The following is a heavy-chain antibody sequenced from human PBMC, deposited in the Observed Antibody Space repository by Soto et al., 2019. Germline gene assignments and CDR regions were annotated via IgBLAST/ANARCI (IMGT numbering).Heavy chain of an antibody. CDR3: ARDSPPVDY. J-gene: IGHJ4*02. V-gene: IGHV1-18*01. CDR1: GYTFTSYD. CDR2: MNPNNGNT. Sequence: ASVKVSCKASGYTFTSYDINWVRQATGQGLEWMGWMNPNNGNTNYAQKLQGRVTMTTDTSTSTAYMELRSLRSDDTAAYYCARDSPPVDYWGQGTLVTVPQ.